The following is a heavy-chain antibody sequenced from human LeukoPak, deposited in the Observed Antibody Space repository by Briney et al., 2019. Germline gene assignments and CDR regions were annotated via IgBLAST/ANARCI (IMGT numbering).Heavy chain of an antibody. D-gene: IGHD2-15*01. CDR3: ARYCSGGSCYPYYYYAMDV. J-gene: IGHJ6*02. CDR2: IYYSGST. Sequence: KPSETLSLTCPVSGGSISSGDYYWGWIRPPPRKGPGGVGYIYYSGSTYYNPSLKGRVTISVDTSKNHFSLRLSSVTAADTAVYYCARYCSGGSCYPYYYYAMDVWGQGTTVTVSS. CDR1: GGSISSGDYY. V-gene: IGHV4-30-4*01.